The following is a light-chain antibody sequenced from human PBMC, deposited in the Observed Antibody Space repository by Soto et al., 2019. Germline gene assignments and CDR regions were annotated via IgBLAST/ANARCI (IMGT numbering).Light chain of an antibody. J-gene: IGKJ4*01. CDR2: LGS. Sequence: DIVMTQSPLSQPVTPGEPASISCRSSQSLLHSNGYNYLDWYLQKPGQSPQLLIYLGSNRAAGVPARFSGSGSGTDFTLKISRVEAEDVGVYYCMQALQTRLTFGGGTKVEIK. V-gene: IGKV2-28*01. CDR1: QSLLHSNGYNY. CDR3: MQALQTRLT.